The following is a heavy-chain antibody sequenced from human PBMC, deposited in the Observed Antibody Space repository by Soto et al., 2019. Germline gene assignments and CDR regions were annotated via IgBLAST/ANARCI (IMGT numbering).Heavy chain of an antibody. CDR3: VKRAGSRGHFEY. D-gene: IGHD1-26*01. Sequence: EVQLLESGGGLVQPGGSLRLSCVVSGFTFSSCDMSWVRQTPGKGLEWVSTVGFTGSPTAYADSVKGRFTISRDNSRNTLYLQMNSLRAEDTAIYYCVKRAGSRGHFEYWGQGTLVTVSS. V-gene: IGHV3-23*01. J-gene: IGHJ4*02. CDR2: VGFTGSPT. CDR1: GFTFSSCD.